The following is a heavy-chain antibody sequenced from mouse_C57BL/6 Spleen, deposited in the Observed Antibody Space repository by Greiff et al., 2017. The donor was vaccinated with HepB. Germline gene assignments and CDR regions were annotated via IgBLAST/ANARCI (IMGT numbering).Heavy chain of an antibody. J-gene: IGHJ3*01. D-gene: IGHD2-2*01. CDR2: INPSNGGT. V-gene: IGHV1-53*01. CDR3: ARSGYGYDGFAY. CDR1: GYTFTSYW. Sequence: QVQLKQPGTELVKPGASVKLSCKASGYTFTSYWMHWVKQRPGQGLEWIGNINPSNGGTNYNEKFKSKATLTVDKSSSTAYMQLSSLTSEDSAVYYCARSGYGYDGFAYWGQGTLVTVSA.